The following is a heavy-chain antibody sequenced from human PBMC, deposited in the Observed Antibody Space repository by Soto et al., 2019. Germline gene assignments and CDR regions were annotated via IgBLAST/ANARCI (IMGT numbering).Heavy chain of an antibody. CDR3: AGELNWNNVLGFDS. CDR1: GYIFNSVG. J-gene: IGHJ4*02. D-gene: IGHD1-20*01. V-gene: IGHV1-18*04. Sequence: QLVQSGDEVKKPGASVKVSCRASGYIFNSVGISWLRQVPGQGLEWMGWVSTYSEHTKSVQKFKDRVTLTADTSTSKVHMELRSLRSADTAVYDCAGELNWNNVLGFDSWGQGTLVTVSS. CDR2: VSTYSEHT.